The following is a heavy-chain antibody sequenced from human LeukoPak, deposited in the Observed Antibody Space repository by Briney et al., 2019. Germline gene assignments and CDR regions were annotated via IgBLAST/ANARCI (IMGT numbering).Heavy chain of an antibody. D-gene: IGHD4-17*01. Sequence: GGSLRLSCAASGFTLSDYAMNWVRQAPGKGLEWVSYISSSANIIYYEDSVKGRVTISRDNAKNSLYLQMNSLRAEDTAVYYCARDGRTYGDAFDIWGQGTMVTVSS. V-gene: IGHV3-48*03. CDR3: ARDGRTYGDAFDI. J-gene: IGHJ3*02. CDR2: ISSSANII. CDR1: GFTLSDYA.